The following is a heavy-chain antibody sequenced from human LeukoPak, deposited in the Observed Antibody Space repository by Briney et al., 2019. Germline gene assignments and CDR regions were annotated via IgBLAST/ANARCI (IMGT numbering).Heavy chain of an antibody. CDR1: GFTFTTSA. J-gene: IGHJ5*02. Sequence: SVKVSCKASGFTFTTSAMQWVRQARGQRLEWIGWIAVGSDNTNYAQKFQERVTITRDMSTSTAYMELSSLRSDDTAVYCCTADPYYDASGPPRWFDPWGQGTLVTVSS. CDR3: TADPYYDASGPPRWFDP. CDR2: IAVGSDNT. D-gene: IGHD3-22*01. V-gene: IGHV1-58*02.